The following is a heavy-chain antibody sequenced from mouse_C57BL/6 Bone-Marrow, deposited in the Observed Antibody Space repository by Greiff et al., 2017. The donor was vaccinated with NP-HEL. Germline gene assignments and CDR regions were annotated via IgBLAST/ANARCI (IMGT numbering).Heavy chain of an antibody. CDR3: AGWGGAYFALGY. Sequence: QVQLQQSGAELVRPGPSVKMSCKASGYTFTNYWIGWAKQRPGHGLEWIGDIYPGGGYTNYNEKFKGKATMTADKSSSTAYMQFSSLTSEDSAIYYCAGWGGAYFALGYWGQGTSVTVST. CDR1: GYTFTNYW. CDR2: IYPGGGYT. V-gene: IGHV1-63*01. J-gene: IGHJ4*01.